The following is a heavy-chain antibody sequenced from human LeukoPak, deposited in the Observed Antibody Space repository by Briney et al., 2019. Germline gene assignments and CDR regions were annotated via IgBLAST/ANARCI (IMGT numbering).Heavy chain of an antibody. J-gene: IGHJ4*02. D-gene: IGHD3-9*01. V-gene: IGHV4-34*01. CDR2: INHSGST. CDR3: ARGRRILRYFDWLFAPPYFDY. Sequence: SETLSLTCAVYGGSFSGYYWSWIRQPPGKGLEWIGEINHSGSTNYNPSLKSRVTISIDTSKNQFSLKLSSVTAADTAVYYCARGRRILRYFDWLFAPPYFDYWGQGTLVTVSS. CDR1: GGSFSGYY.